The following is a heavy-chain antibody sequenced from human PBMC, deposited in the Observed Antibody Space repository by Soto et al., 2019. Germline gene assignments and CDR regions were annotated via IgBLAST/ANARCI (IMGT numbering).Heavy chain of an antibody. V-gene: IGHV3-21*01. CDR1: GFTFSTYS. D-gene: IGHD4-4*01. CDR2: ISSSSSFI. CDR3: AKGRGYSNPSEFDD. Sequence: PGGALRLSCAASGFTFSTYSMNWVRQAPGRGLEWVSSISSSSSFIYYADSVKGRFTISRDNAKNSLFLQMSSLRAEDTAVYYCAKGRGYSNPSEFDDWGQGTLVTGSP. J-gene: IGHJ4*02.